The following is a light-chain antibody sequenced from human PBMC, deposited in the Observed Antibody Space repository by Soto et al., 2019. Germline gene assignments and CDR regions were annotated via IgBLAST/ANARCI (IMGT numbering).Light chain of an antibody. Sequence: ALTQPASVSGSPGQSITISCTGTSSDVGGYNYVSWYQQHPGKAPKLMIYEVSDRPSGVSNRFSGSKSGNTASLTISGLQTEDEADYYCSSYTNNNALVFGGGTKVTVL. CDR1: SSDVGGYNY. J-gene: IGLJ3*02. CDR2: EVS. CDR3: SSYTNNNALV. V-gene: IGLV2-14*01.